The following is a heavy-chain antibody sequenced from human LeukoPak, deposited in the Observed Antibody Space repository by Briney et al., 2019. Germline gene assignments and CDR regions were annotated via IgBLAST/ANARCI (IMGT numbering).Heavy chain of an antibody. Sequence: ASVKVSCKASGYTFTSYGISWVRQAPGQGLEWMGGIIPIFGTANYAQKFQGRVTITTDESTSTAYMELSSLRSEDTAVYYCKVSSSSPDDFDYWGQGTLVTVSS. CDR2: IIPIFGTA. CDR1: GYTFTSYG. D-gene: IGHD6-6*01. CDR3: KVSSSSPDDFDY. V-gene: IGHV1-69*05. J-gene: IGHJ4*02.